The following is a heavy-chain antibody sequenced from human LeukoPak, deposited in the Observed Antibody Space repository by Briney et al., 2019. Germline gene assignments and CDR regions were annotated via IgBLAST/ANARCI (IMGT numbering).Heavy chain of an antibody. D-gene: IGHD3-3*01. CDR3: ARDGEYYDFWSGYSSYFDY. Sequence: SETLSLTCIVSGYSISSGYYWGWIGQPPGKGLEWIGNIHHSAISYYNQFLNSRVAISVDTSKSQFSLKLISVTAADTAMYYCARDGEYYDFWSGYSSYFDYWGQGTLVTVSS. CDR2: IHHSAIS. V-gene: IGHV4-38-2*02. J-gene: IGHJ4*02. CDR1: GYSISSGYY.